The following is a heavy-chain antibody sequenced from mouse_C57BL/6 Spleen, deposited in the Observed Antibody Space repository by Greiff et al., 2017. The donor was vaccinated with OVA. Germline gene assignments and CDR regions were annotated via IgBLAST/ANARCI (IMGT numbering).Heavy chain of an antibody. Sequence: EVKLVESGGGLVQPKGSLKLSCAASGFSFNTYAMNWVRQAPGKGLEWVARIRSKSNNYATYYADSVKDRFTISRDDSESMLYLQMNNLKTEDTAMYYCVRSYDYDYAMDYWGQGTSVTVSS. CDR3: VRSYDYDYAMDY. D-gene: IGHD2-4*01. CDR1: GFSFNTYA. CDR2: IRSKSNNYAT. V-gene: IGHV10-1*01. J-gene: IGHJ4*01.